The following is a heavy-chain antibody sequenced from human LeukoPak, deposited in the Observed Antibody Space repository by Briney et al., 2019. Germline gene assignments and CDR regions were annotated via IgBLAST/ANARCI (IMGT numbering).Heavy chain of an antibody. J-gene: IGHJ4*02. CDR2: IDSDGSNT. CDR1: GFTFTDYW. V-gene: IGHV3-74*03. Sequence: PGGSLRLSCTTSGFTFTDYWMTWVRQAPGKGLVWVSRIDSDGSNTKYADSVKGRFTISRDHSKNTLYLQMNTLRAEDTAVYYCAAHPSSAYWGRGTLVTVSS. CDR3: AAHPSSAY. D-gene: IGHD6-6*01.